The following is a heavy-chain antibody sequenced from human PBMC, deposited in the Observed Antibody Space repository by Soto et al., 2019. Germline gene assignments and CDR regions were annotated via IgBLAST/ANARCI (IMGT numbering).Heavy chain of an antibody. V-gene: IGHV3-23*01. CDR1: GFTFSSYA. Sequence: PGGSLRLSCAASGFTFSSYAMSWVRQAPGKGLEWVSVISDNGGNTYYADSVKGRFTISRDNSKNTLYLQMNSLRAEDTAVYYCARDKYSSGQGSSSWFDPWGQGTLVTVSS. CDR3: ARDKYSSGQGSSSWFDP. CDR2: ISDNGGNT. J-gene: IGHJ5*02. D-gene: IGHD6-19*01.